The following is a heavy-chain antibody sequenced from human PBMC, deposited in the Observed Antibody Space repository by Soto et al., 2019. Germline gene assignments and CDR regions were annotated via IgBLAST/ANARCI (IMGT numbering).Heavy chain of an antibody. CDR1: GGTFSSYA. CDR2: IIPISDTT. CDR3: ARSQGSSTSLEIYYYYYYGMDV. J-gene: IGHJ6*02. V-gene: IGHV1-69*01. Sequence: QVQLVQSGAEVKKPGSSVKISSKASGGTFSSYAISWVRQAPGQGLEWMGGIIPISDTTNYAQKFQGRVTITADEYTSTAYMELSSLRSEDTAVYYCARSQGSSTSLEIYYYYYYGMDVWGQGTTVTVSS. D-gene: IGHD2-2*01.